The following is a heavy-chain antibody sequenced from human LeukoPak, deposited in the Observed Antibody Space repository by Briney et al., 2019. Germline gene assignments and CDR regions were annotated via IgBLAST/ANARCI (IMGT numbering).Heavy chain of an antibody. V-gene: IGHV1-18*01. CDR1: GYTFTSYG. J-gene: IGHJ6*02. Sequence: GASVKVSCKASGYTFTSYGISWVRQAPGQGLEWMGWISAYNGNTNYAQKLQGRVTMTTDTSTSTAYMELRGLRSDDTAVYYCARANSAFLYYYGMDVWGQGTTVTVSS. CDR3: ARANSAFLYYYGMDV. D-gene: IGHD2/OR15-2a*01. CDR2: ISAYNGNT.